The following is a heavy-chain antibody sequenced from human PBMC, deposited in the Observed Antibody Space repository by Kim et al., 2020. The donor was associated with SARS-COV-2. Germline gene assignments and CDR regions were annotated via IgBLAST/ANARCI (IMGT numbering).Heavy chain of an antibody. J-gene: IGHJ4*01. Sequence: GGSLRLSCAASGFRFNTFWMSWVRQAPGKGPEWVANIKYDGSEKYYVDSVKGRFTISRDNAKNSLFLQMNSLRAEDTAVYYCATRPWCDYYLGVFDYWG. CDR3: ATRPWCDYYLGVFDY. CDR2: IKYDGSEK. D-gene: IGHD3-3*01. V-gene: IGHV3-7*01. CDR1: GFRFNTFW.